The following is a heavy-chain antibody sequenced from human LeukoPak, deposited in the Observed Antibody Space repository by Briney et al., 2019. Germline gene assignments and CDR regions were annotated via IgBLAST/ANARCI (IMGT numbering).Heavy chain of an antibody. CDR1: GFTFSSYA. J-gene: IGHJ4*02. V-gene: IGHV3-23*03. D-gene: IGHD1-26*01. CDR3: ARGAGGTYPFDY. Sequence: GGSLRLSCAASGFTFSSYAMSWVRQAPGKGLEWVSVIYSDGSSYYAESVKGRFTISRDNSKNTVYLQVNSLRAEDTAVYYCARGAGGTYPFDYWGQGTLVTVSS. CDR2: IYSDGSS.